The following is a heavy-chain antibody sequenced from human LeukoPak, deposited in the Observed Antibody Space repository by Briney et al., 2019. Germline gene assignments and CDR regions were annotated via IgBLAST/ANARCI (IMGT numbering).Heavy chain of an antibody. J-gene: IGHJ5*02. D-gene: IGHD2-15*01. V-gene: IGHV3-74*01. CDR3: VRGGPSTWS. CDR1: GFTFKLYW. CDR2: INDDGSDT. Sequence: PGGSLRLSCAVSGFTFKLYWMHWVRQAPEKGPVWVSRINDDGSDTTYADSVKGRFTISRGDAKNMLFLQMNSLRAEDTAVYYCVRGGPSTWSWGQGTLVTVSS.